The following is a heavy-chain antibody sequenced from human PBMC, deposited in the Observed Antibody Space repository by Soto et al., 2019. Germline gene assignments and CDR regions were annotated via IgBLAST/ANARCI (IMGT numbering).Heavy chain of an antibody. CDR3: ARAGIAAAGTSGYFDY. J-gene: IGHJ4*02. CDR1: GGTFSSYT. Sequence: QVQLVQSGAEVQKPGSSVKVSCKASGGTFSSYTISWVRQAPGQGLEWMGRIIPILGIANYAQKFQGRVTITADKSTSTAYMELSSLRSEDTAVYYCARAGIAAAGTSGYFDYWGQGTLVTVSS. D-gene: IGHD6-13*01. V-gene: IGHV1-69*02. CDR2: IIPILGIA.